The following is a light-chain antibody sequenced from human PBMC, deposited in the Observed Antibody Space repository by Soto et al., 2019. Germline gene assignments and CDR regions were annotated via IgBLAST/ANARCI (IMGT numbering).Light chain of an antibody. CDR2: GNS. J-gene: IGLJ2*01. CDR1: SSNIGAGYD. Sequence: QSVLTQPPSVSGAPGQRVTISCTGSSSNIGAGYDVHWYQQLPGTAPKLLIYGNSNRPSGVPDRFSGSKSDTSASLAITGLQAEDEADYYCQSYDSSLSGCVVFGGGTKLTVL. V-gene: IGLV1-40*01. CDR3: QSYDSSLSGCVV.